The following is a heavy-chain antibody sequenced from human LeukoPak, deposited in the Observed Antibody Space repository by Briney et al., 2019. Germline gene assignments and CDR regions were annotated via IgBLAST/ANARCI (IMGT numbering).Heavy chain of an antibody. CDR3: ARVRAGEFDY. CDR2: ISAYNGNT. Sequence: GASVKVSCKSSGYTFTSYGISWVRQPPGQGIEWMGWISAYNGNTNYAQKLQGRVTMTTDTSTSTAYMELRRLRSDDTAVYYCARVRAGEFDYWGQGTLVTVSS. V-gene: IGHV1-18*04. J-gene: IGHJ4*02. CDR1: GYTFTSYG. D-gene: IGHD3-16*01.